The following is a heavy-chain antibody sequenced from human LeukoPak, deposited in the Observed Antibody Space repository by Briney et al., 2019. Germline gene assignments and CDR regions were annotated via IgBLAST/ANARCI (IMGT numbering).Heavy chain of an antibody. D-gene: IGHD3-9*01. J-gene: IGHJ4*02. V-gene: IGHV3-48*02. Sequence: GGSLRLSCEGSGFPFASYVMSWVRQAPGKGLEWIAYINHDAEMIFYPDFVKGRFTISRGNAKKSLYLQMNALRYEDTAIYYCARDHDWAFDYWGQGTLVTVSS. CDR2: INHDAEMI. CDR3: ARDHDWAFDY. CDR1: GFPFASYV.